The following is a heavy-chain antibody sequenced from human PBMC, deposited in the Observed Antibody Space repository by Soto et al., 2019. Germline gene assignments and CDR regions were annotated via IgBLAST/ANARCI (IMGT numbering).Heavy chain of an antibody. Sequence: QVQLQESGPGKVKPSETLSLTCSVSGGSMNYYYWTWIRQSPGKGLEWIGSVSHTGSTTYSPSLKSRVVISLDTSRHQSSLTLSSVTPADTAVYFCARYSPPQKAYDSNPGWFDPWGQGTLVAVTS. CDR2: VSHTGST. CDR1: GGSMNYYY. D-gene: IGHD3-22*01. CDR3: ARYSPPQKAYDSNPGWFDP. V-gene: IGHV4-59*03. J-gene: IGHJ5*02.